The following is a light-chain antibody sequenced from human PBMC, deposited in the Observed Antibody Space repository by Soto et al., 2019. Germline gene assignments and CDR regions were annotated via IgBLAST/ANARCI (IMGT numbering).Light chain of an antibody. CDR1: EXLVHSDGNTY. J-gene: IGKJ1*01. CDR2: KIS. Sequence: DIVMTQTPLSSPVTLGQPASISLMSGEXLVHSDGNTYLSWLHQRPGQPPRLLIYKISKRLPGVPERISGSGAGTEFTLKISRVEAEDVGIYYCMQATQFSWTFGQGTKVDIK. CDR3: MQATQFSWT. V-gene: IGKV2-24*01.